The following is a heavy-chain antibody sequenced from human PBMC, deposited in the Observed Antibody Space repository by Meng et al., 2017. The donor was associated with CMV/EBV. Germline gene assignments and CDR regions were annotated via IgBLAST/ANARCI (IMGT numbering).Heavy chain of an antibody. V-gene: IGHV3-74*01. J-gene: IGHJ4*02. D-gene: IGHD1-26*01. CDR2: INSDGSST. CDR1: GFTVSSNY. Sequence: GGSLRLSCAASGFTVSSNYMTWVRQAPGKGLVWVSRINSDGSSTSYADSVKGRFTISRDNAKNTLYLQMNSLRAEDTAVYYCARGRLGGSFDYWGQGTLVTVSS. CDR3: ARGRLGGSFDY.